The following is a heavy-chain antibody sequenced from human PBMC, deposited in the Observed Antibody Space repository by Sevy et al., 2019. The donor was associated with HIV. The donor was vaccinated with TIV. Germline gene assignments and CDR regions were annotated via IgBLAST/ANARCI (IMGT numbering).Heavy chain of an antibody. J-gene: IGHJ5*02. V-gene: IGHV3-9*01. CDR1: GFTFDDHA. Sequence: GGSLRLSCAASGFTFDDHAMHWVRQAPGKGLEWVSCISWNSGSIVYADSVRGRFTISRDKAKNSLYLQMNGLRPEDTAVYYCVRDMGYTSSGRFDPWGQGTLVTVSS. CDR3: VRDMGYTSSGRFDP. D-gene: IGHD6-13*01. CDR2: ISWNSGSI.